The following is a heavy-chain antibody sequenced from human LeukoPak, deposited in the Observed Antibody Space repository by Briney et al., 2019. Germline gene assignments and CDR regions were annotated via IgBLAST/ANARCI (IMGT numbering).Heavy chain of an antibody. D-gene: IGHD5-18*01. Sequence: PSETLSLTCAVYGGSFSGYYWSWIRQPPGKGLEWIGEINHSGSTNYNPSLKSRVTISVDTSKHQFSLKLTSVTAADTAVYYCARHRHSHHYDYWGQGTLVTVSS. J-gene: IGHJ4*02. CDR2: INHSGST. CDR3: ARHRHSHHYDY. V-gene: IGHV4-34*01. CDR1: GGSFSGYY.